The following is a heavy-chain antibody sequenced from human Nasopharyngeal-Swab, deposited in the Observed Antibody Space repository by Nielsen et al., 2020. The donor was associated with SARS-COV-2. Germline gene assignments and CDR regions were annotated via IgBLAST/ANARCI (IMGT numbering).Heavy chain of an antibody. CDR2: ISYDGSNK. J-gene: IGHJ4*02. D-gene: IGHD4-17*01. CDR3: ARDDYGDYVWSFDY. Sequence: GESLKISCAASGFTFSSYAMHWVRQAPGKGLEWVAVISYDGSNKYYADSVKGRFTISRDNSKNTLYLQMNSPRAEDTAVYYCARDDYGDYVWSFDYWGQGTLVTVSS. CDR1: GFTFSSYA. V-gene: IGHV3-30*04.